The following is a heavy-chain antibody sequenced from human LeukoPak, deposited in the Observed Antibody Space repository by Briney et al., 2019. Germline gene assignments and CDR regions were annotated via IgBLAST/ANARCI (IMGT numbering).Heavy chain of an antibody. CDR2: TYYRSKWYN. CDR1: GDSVSRNSAT. J-gene: IGHJ4*02. V-gene: IGHV6-1*01. D-gene: IGHD3-10*01. CDR3: ARDSGDPTYIDY. Sequence: SQTLSLTCAISGDSVSRNSATWNWIRQSPARGLEWLGRTYYRSKWYNDYAVSVKSRITINPDTSKNQFSLQLNSVTPEDTAVYYCARDSGDPTYIDYWGQGTLVTVSS.